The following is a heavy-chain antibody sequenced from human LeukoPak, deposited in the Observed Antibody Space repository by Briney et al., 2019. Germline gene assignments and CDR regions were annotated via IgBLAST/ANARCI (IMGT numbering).Heavy chain of an antibody. CDR3: ARGARGSGTASDY. CDR1: GFTVSSNY. V-gene: IGHV3-53*01. Sequence: GGSLRLSCAASGFTVSSNYMSWVRQAPGKGLEWVSVIYSGGSTYYADSVKGRFTISRDNAKNTLHLQMNSLRAEDTAVYYCARGARGSGTASDYWGQGTLVTVSS. J-gene: IGHJ4*02. D-gene: IGHD3-10*01. CDR2: IYSGGST.